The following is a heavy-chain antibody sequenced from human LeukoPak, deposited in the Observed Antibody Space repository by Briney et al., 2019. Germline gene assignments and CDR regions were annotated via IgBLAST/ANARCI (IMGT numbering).Heavy chain of an antibody. V-gene: IGHV4-38-2*02. CDR2: MYHSGGT. CDR1: GYSISSGYF. D-gene: IGHD5-18*01. Sequence: SETLSLTCTVSGYSISSGYFWGCIRQPPRKGREWIGTMYHSGGTYYNPSLKSRLTILVDTSKNQFSLRLSSVTAADTAMYYRARDRGADTASTDWGQGTLVTVSS. J-gene: IGHJ4*02. CDR3: ARDRGADTASTD.